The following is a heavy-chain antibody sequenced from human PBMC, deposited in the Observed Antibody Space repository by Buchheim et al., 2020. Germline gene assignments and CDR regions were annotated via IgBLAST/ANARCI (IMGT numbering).Heavy chain of an antibody. CDR3: ARDSHPQLGDDAFDI. CDR2: INPSGGTT. J-gene: IGHJ3*02. CDR1: GYTFTFYY. V-gene: IGHV1-46*01. D-gene: IGHD3-10*01. Sequence: QVQLVQSGAEVKKPGASVKVSCKASGYTFTFYYMHWVRQAPGQGLEWMGVINPSGGTTSYAEKFQGRVTMTRDTSTTTVYLDLSSLGSDDTAVYYCARDSHPQLGDDAFDIWGQGT.